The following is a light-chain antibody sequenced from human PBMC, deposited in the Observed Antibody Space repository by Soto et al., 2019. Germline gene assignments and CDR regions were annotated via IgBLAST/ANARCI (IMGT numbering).Light chain of an antibody. CDR1: SSDVGGYNY. Sequence: QSALTRPRSVSGSPGQSVTISCTGTSSDVGGYNYVSWYQQHPGKAPKLVIYDVSKWPSGVPDRFSGSKSGNTASLTISGLQAEDEADYYCCSYAGNSLWVFGGGTKLTVL. J-gene: IGLJ3*02. V-gene: IGLV2-11*01. CDR3: CSYAGNSLWV. CDR2: DVS.